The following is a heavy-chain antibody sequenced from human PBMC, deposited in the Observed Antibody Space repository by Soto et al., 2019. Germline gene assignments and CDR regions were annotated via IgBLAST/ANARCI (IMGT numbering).Heavy chain of an antibody. V-gene: IGHV4-61*01. CDR3: TRGGYCSGSNCPGYCYDYYGIDV. D-gene: IGHD2-15*01. CDR2: IYYTGNT. Sequence: PSETLSLTCIVSGGSVSSDSSYWSWIRQPPGKGLEWIGYIYYTGNTDSNPSLKSRVTISVDTSKNRFSLKLRSVTAADAVVYFCTRGGYCSGSNCPGYCYDYYGIDVWGLGTTVTVSS. J-gene: IGHJ6*02. CDR1: GGSVSSDSSY.